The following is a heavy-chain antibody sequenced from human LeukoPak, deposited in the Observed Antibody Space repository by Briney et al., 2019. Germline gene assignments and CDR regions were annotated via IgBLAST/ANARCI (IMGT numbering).Heavy chain of an antibody. CDR1: GFTFSSYS. CDR2: ISSSSSYI. V-gene: IGHV3-21*01. J-gene: IGHJ4*02. CDR3: ARFGESAMVDY. Sequence: PGGSLRLSCAASGFTFSSYSMNWVRQAPGKGLEWVSSISSSSSYIYCADSVKGRFTISRDNAKNSLYLQMNSLRAEDTAVYYCARFGESAMVDYWGQGTLVAVSS. D-gene: IGHD3-10*01.